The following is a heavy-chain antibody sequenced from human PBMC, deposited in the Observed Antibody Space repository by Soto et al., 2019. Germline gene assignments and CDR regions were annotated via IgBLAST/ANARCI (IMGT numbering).Heavy chain of an antibody. J-gene: IGHJ6*04. CDR2: ISGSGGST. CDR3: ANLRLGSIAR. V-gene: IGHV3-23*01. D-gene: IGHD3-3*02. Sequence: EVQLLESEGGLVQPGGSLRLTCAASGFTFSSYAMSWVRQAPGKGLEWVSAISGSGGSTYYADSVKGRFTISRDNSKNTLYVQMNSLRAEDTAVYHCANLRLGSIARWGKGTTVTVSS. CDR1: GFTFSSYA.